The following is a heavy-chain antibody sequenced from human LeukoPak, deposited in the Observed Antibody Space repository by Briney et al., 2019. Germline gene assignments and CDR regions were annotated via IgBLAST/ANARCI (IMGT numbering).Heavy chain of an antibody. CDR3: AREITTGVRGAFDY. CDR1: GGSISSSSYY. CDR2: IYYSGST. J-gene: IGHJ4*02. V-gene: IGHV4-39*07. D-gene: IGHD3-10*01. Sequence: SETLSLTCTVSGGSISSSSYYWGWIRQPPGKGLEWIGSIYYSGSTYYNPSLKSRVTISVDTSKNQFSLKLSSVTAADTAVYYCAREITTGVRGAFDYWGQGTLVTVSS.